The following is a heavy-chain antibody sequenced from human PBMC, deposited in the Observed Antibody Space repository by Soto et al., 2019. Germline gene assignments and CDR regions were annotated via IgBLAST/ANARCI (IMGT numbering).Heavy chain of an antibody. CDR1: GYTLTELS. CDR3: ATFWHLWFGELGRWFDP. D-gene: IGHD3-10*01. J-gene: IGHJ5*02. V-gene: IGHV1-24*01. CDR2: FDPEDGET. Sequence: QVQLVQSGAEVKKPGASVKVSCKVSGYTLTELSMHWVLQAPGKGLEWMGGFDPEDGETIYAQKFQGRVPMTEDTSTDTAYMELSSLRSEDTAVYYCATFWHLWFGELGRWFDPWGQRTLVTVSS.